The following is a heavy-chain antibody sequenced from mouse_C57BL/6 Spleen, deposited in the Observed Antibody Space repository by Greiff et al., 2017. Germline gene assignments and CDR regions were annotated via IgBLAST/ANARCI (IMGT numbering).Heavy chain of an antibody. Sequence: EVKLVESGPGLVKPSQSLSLTCSVTGYSITSGYYWNWIRQFPGNKLEWMGYISYDGSNNYNPSLKNRISITRDTSKNQFFLKLNSVTTEDTATYYCARDDYGSSSFAYWGQGTLVTVSA. J-gene: IGHJ3*01. CDR2: ISYDGSN. V-gene: IGHV3-6*01. CDR1: GYSITSGYY. D-gene: IGHD1-1*01. CDR3: ARDDYGSSSFAY.